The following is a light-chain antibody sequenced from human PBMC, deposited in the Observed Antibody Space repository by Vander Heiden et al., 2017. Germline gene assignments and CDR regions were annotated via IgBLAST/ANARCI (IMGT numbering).Light chain of an antibody. CDR1: QSVSSSY. CDR3: QQYGSSPYT. CDR2: GAS. V-gene: IGKV3-20*01. Sequence: EIVLTQSPGTLSLSPGESATLSCRASQSVSSSYLAWYQQKPGQAPRLLIYGASSSATGIPDRFSRSGSGTDFTLTISRLEPEDFAVYYCQQYGSSPYTFGQGTKLEIK. J-gene: IGKJ2*01.